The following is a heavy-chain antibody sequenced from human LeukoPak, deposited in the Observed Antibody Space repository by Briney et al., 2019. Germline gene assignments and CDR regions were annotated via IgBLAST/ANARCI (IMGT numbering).Heavy chain of an antibody. J-gene: IGHJ4*02. D-gene: IGHD5-12*01. CDR3: ARDEYSGYDSGY. Sequence: GGSLRLSCAASGFTFSSYSMNWVRQAPGKGLEWVSSISSSSSYIYYADSVKGRFTISRDNAKNSLYLQMNSLRAEDTAVYYCARDEYSGYDSGYWGQGTLVTVFS. CDR1: GFTFSSYS. V-gene: IGHV3-21*01. CDR2: ISSSSSYI.